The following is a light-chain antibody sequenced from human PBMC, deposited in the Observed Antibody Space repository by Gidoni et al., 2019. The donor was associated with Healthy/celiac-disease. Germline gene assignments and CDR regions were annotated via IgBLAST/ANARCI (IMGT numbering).Light chain of an antibody. J-gene: IGLJ3*02. CDR2: DDS. Sequence: QSALTQPASVSGSPGQSITIPCTGTSSDVGGYNYVSGYQQHPGKAPKLMIYDDSNRPSGVSNRFSGSKSGNTASLTISGLQAEDEEDYYCSSYTSSSTLVVFGGGTKLTVL. V-gene: IGLV2-14*03. CDR3: SSYTSSSTLVV. CDR1: SSDVGGYNY.